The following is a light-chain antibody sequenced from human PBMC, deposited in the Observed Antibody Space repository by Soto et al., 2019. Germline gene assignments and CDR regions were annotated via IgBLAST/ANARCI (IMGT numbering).Light chain of an antibody. CDR1: QDVGRW. J-gene: IGKJ5*01. Sequence: ILKTQSPSSLSASVGDTVTITFRSSQDVGRWLSWYQQKPGKAPKILIFATSTLQSGVPSRFSGSGSGTDFTLTITSLQSEDFATYYCVQHNSYLITFGQGTRLEIK. CDR2: ATS. CDR3: VQHNSYLIT. V-gene: IGKV1D-12*01.